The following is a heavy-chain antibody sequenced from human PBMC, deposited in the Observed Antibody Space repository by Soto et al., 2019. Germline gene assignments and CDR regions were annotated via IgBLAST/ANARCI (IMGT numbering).Heavy chain of an antibody. CDR2: ISYDGSDK. D-gene: IGHD3-22*01. J-gene: IGHJ4*02. Sequence: QVQLVESGGGVVQPGRSLRLSCASSGFTFSSYDMHWVRQAPGKGLEWVALISYDGSDKDYADSVKGRFTISRDNSRNTLFLQMNSLRAEDTAVYYCARDYYKYYDSSGYYRSPAYWGQGTLVTVSS. V-gene: IGHV3-30-3*01. CDR1: GFTFSSYD. CDR3: ARDYYKYYDSSGYYRSPAY.